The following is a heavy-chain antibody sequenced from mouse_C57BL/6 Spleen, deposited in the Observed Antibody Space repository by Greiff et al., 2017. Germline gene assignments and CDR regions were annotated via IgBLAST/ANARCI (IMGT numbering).Heavy chain of an antibody. CDR3: ARIDYGSSYAGGFAY. Sequence: VQLQQPGAELVRPGTSVKLSCKASGYTFTSYWMHWVKQRPGQGLEWIGVIDPSDSYTNYNQKFKGKATLTVDTSSSTAYMQLSSLTSEGSAVYYCARIDYGSSYAGGFAYWGQGTLVTVSA. CDR1: GYTFTSYW. CDR2: IDPSDSYT. D-gene: IGHD1-1*01. J-gene: IGHJ3*01. V-gene: IGHV1-59*01.